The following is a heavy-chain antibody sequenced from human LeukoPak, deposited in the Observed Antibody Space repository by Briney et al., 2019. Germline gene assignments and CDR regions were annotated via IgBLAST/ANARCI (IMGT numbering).Heavy chain of an antibody. V-gene: IGHV1-2*02. CDR1: GYTFTGYY. D-gene: IGHD3-22*01. Sequence: ASVKVSCKASGYTFTGYYMHWVRQAPEQGLEWMGWINPNSGGTNYAQKFQGRVTMTRDTSISTAYMELSRLISDDTAVYYCARDYYDSSGNGSFDYWGQGTLVTVSS. CDR3: ARDYYDSSGNGSFDY. CDR2: INPNSGGT. J-gene: IGHJ4*02.